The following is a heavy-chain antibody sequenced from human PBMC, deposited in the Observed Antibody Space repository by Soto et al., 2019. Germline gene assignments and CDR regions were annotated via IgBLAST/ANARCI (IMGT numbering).Heavy chain of an antibody. CDR1: SGSISSSXX. Sequence: QVQLQESGPGLVKPSGTLSLTCAVSSGSISSSXXXXWXRQPPGKGLEWIGEIYHSGSTNYNPSLKSRVTISVDKSKNQFSLKLSSVTAADTAVYYCARVSLRLYFDYWGQGTLVTVSS. J-gene: IGHJ4*02. CDR3: ARVSLRLYFDY. V-gene: IGHV4-4*02. D-gene: IGHD4-17*01. CDR2: IYHSGST.